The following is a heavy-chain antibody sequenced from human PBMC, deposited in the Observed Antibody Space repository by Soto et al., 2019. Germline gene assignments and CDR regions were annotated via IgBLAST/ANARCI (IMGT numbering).Heavy chain of an antibody. CDR2: IYHSGST. D-gene: IGHD3-16*01. CDR3: ARGGRAAFNWFDP. V-gene: IGHV4-4*02. Sequence: ASETLSLTCAVSGGSISSSNWRSWVRQPPGKGLEWIGEIYHSGSTNYNPSLKSRVTISVDKSKNQFSLKLSSVTAADTAVYYCARGGRAAFNWFDPWGQGTLVTVSS. J-gene: IGHJ5*02. CDR1: GGSISSSNW.